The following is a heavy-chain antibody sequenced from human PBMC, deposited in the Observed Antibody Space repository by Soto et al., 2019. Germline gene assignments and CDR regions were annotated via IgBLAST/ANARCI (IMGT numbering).Heavy chain of an antibody. D-gene: IGHD2-2*02. Sequence: EVQLLESGGGLVQPGGSLRLSCAASGFTFSSYAMSWFRQAPGKGLEGVSAISGSGGSTYYADSVKGRFTISRDNSKNTLILQMSSLRADDTAVYYGAKEYCITRSCYTGAVDYWGQGALVTVSS. CDR3: AKEYCITRSCYTGAVDY. V-gene: IGHV3-23*01. CDR1: GFTFSSYA. CDR2: ISGSGGST. J-gene: IGHJ4*02.